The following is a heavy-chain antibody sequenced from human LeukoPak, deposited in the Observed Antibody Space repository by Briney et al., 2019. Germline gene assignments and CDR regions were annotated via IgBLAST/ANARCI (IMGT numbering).Heavy chain of an antibody. D-gene: IGHD2-2*01. Sequence: GGSLRLSWAASGFTFSSYGMHWVGQAPGKGLEWVAVISYDGSNKYYADSVKGRFTISRDNSKNTLYLQMNSLRAEDTAVYYCAKDNDWGSTYFDYWGQGTLVTVSS. CDR1: GFTFSSYG. J-gene: IGHJ4*02. CDR2: ISYDGSNK. CDR3: AKDNDWGSTYFDY. V-gene: IGHV3-30*18.